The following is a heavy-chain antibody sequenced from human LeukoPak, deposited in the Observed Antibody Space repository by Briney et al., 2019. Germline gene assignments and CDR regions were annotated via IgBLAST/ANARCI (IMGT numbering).Heavy chain of an antibody. CDR3: ATKLRYFDWPLMY. CDR1: GYTLTELS. Sequence: ASVKVSCKVSGYTLTELSMYWVRQAPGKGLEWMGGFDPEDGETIYAQKFQGRVTMTEDTSTDTAYMELSSLRSEDTALYYCATKLRYFDWPLMYWGQGTLVTVSS. D-gene: IGHD3-9*01. CDR2: FDPEDGET. J-gene: IGHJ4*02. V-gene: IGHV1-24*01.